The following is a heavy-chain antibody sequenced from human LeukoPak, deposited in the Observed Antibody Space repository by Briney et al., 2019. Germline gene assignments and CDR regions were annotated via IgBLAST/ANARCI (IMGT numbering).Heavy chain of an antibody. CDR3: AGDPLLTTQLAKRAFDI. CDR2: INWNGGST. D-gene: IGHD4-11*01. V-gene: IGHV3-20*04. J-gene: IGHJ3*02. Sequence: GGSLRLSCAASGFTFDDYGMSWVRQAPGKGLEWVSGINWNGGSTGYADSVKGRFTISRDNAKNSLYLQMNSLRAEDTALYYCAGDPLLTTQLAKRAFDIWGQGTMVTVSS. CDR1: GFTFDDYG.